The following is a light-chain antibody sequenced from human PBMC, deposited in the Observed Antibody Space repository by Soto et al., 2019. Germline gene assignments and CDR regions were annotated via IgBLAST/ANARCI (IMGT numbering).Light chain of an antibody. CDR3: HHYGRSAIFT. CDR1: QSVTSNF. V-gene: IGKV3-20*01. Sequence: EIVLTQSPGTLSLSPGERATLSCRASQSVTSNFLAWYRQKPGQAPRLLIYGASSRATGIPDRFSGSGSGTDFTLTISRLEPEDFAVYYCHHYGRSAIFTFGPGTTVDIK. CDR2: GAS. J-gene: IGKJ3*01.